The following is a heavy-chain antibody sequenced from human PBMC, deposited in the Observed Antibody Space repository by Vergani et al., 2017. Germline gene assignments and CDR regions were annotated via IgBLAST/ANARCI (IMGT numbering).Heavy chain of an antibody. CDR1: GYTFTSYA. J-gene: IGHJ4*02. CDR3: ARDLHSGYDLGGDY. Sequence: QVQLVQSGAEVKKPGASVKVSCKASGYTFTSYAMHWVRQAPGQRLEWMRWINTGNGNTKYSQKFQGRVTITRDTYASTAYMELSSLRSEDTAVYYCARDLHSGYDLGGDYWGQGTLVTVSS. D-gene: IGHD5-12*01. V-gene: IGHV1-3*04. CDR2: INTGNGNT.